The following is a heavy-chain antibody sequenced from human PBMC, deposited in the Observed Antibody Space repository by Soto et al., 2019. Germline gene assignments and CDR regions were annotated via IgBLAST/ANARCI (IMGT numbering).Heavy chain of an antibody. CDR2: ITGSGGST. J-gene: IGHJ4*02. CDR1: GFTFSICG. CDR3: AKDLDGFYDSSGYPLDY. D-gene: IGHD3-22*01. V-gene: IGHV3-23*01. Sequence: GGSLRLSCAASGFTFSICGMTWVRQAPGKGLEWVSAITGSGGSTYYADSVKGRFTISRDNSKNTLYLQMHSLRAEDTAVYYCAKDLDGFYDSSGYPLDYWGQGTLVTGSS.